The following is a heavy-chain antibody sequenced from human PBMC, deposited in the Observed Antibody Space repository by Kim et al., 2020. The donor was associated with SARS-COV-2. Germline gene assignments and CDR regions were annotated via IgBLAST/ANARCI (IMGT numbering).Heavy chain of an antibody. CDR2: TYYRSKWNY. V-gene: IGHV6-1*01. J-gene: IGHJ4*02. Sequence: SQTLSLTCAISGDRVSSNSVAWNWIRQSPSRGLEWLGTTYYRSKWNYDYAVSVESRLTINADTFKNQFSLQLNSVTPEDTAMYYCARSRGSGGYYWGSDYFDYWGQGTLVTVSS. CDR1: GDRVSSNSVA. CDR3: ARSRGSGGYYWGSDYFDY. D-gene: IGHD3-22*01.